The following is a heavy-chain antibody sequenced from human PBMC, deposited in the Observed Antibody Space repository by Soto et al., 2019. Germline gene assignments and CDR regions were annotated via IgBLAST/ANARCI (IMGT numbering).Heavy chain of an antibody. CDR2: IWYDGSNK. CDR3: ARERTCGGDCSNWFDP. J-gene: IGHJ5*02. Sequence: PGGSLRLSCAASGFTFSSYLMSWVRQAPGKGLEWVAVIWYDGSNKYYADSVKGRFTISRDNSKNTLYLQMNSLRAEDTAVYYCARERTCGGDCSNWFDPWGQGTLVTVSS. V-gene: IGHV3-33*08. D-gene: IGHD2-21*01. CDR1: GFTFSSYL.